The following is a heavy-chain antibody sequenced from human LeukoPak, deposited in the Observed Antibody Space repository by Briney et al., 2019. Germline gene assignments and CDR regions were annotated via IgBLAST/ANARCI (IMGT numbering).Heavy chain of an antibody. CDR3: ARMGSDYYDSSGYYLDYWYFDL. V-gene: IGHV4-39*07. Sequence: SETLSLTCTVSGGSISSSDYYWGWIRQPPGKGLEWIGSIYNSGTTYYNPSLKSRVTMSVDTSKNQFSLKLSSVTAADTAVYYCARMGSDYYDSSGYYLDYWYFDLWGRGTLVTVSS. J-gene: IGHJ2*01. CDR2: IYNSGTT. CDR1: GGSISSSDYY. D-gene: IGHD3-22*01.